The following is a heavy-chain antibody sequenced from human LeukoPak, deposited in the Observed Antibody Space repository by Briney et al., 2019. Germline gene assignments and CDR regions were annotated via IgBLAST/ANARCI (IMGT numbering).Heavy chain of an antibody. CDR1: GGTFSSYA. CDR2: IIPIFGIA. CDR3: ARLSSGWYLHYYYGMDV. D-gene: IGHD6-19*01. V-gene: IGHV1-69*04. J-gene: IGHJ6*02. Sequence: GSSVKVSCKASGGTFSSYAISWVRQAPGQGLERMGRIIPIFGIANYAQKFQGRVTITADKSTSTAYMELSSLRSEDTAVYYCARLSSGWYLHYYYGMDVWGQGTTVTVSS.